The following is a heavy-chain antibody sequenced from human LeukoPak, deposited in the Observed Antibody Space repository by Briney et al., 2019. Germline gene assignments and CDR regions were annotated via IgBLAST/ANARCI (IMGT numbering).Heavy chain of an antibody. D-gene: IGHD3-3*01. Sequence: GGSLRLSCAASGFTFSSYWMHWVRQAPGKGLVWVSRINSDGSSTSYADSVKGRFTISRDNAKNTLYLQMNSLRAEDTAVYYCARLNYDFWSGYYSYYYYMDVWGKGTTVTVSS. J-gene: IGHJ6*03. CDR3: ARLNYDFWSGYYSYYYYMDV. CDR2: INSDGSST. V-gene: IGHV3-74*01. CDR1: GFTFSSYW.